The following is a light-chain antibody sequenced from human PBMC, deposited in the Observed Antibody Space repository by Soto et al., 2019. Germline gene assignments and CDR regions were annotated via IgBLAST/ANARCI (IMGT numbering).Light chain of an antibody. CDR2: RNS. V-gene: IGLV1-40*01. CDR1: SSNTGAGYD. Sequence: QSVLTQPPSVSGAPGQRITISCTGSSSNTGAGYDVHWYQQLPGTAPKLLIYRNSNRPSGVPDRFSGSKSGTSASLAITGLQAEDEAEYYCQSYDSSLINYVFGGGTKLTVL. J-gene: IGLJ1*01. CDR3: QSYDSSLINYV.